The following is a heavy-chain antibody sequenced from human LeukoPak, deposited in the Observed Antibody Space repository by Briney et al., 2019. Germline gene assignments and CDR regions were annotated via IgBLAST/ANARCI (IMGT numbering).Heavy chain of an antibody. CDR2: ISVSGGST. D-gene: IGHD2-2*01. CDR3: AKSPGGVVSTSFDN. Sequence: GGSLRLSCAATGFTFSTYAMSWVRQAPGKGLEWVSVISVSGGSTYYADSVKGRFTISRDNSKNTLYLQMNSLRAEDTAVYYCAKSPGGVVSTSFDNWGQGTLVTVSS. CDR1: GFTFSTYA. V-gene: IGHV3-23*01. J-gene: IGHJ4*02.